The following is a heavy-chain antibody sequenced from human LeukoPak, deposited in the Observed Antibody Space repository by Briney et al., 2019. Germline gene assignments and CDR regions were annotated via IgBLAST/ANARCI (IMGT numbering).Heavy chain of an antibody. D-gene: IGHD6-13*01. V-gene: IGHV1-69*05. CDR3: PREKDGSSSLYYFDY. Sequence: SVKVSCKASGGTFSSYAISWVRHAPGQGLEWMGRIIPIFGTANYAQKFQGRVTITTDESTSTAYMELSSLRSEDTAVYYCPREKDGSSSLYYFDYWGQRTLFTVSS. J-gene: IGHJ4*02. CDR1: GGTFSSYA. CDR2: IIPIFGTA.